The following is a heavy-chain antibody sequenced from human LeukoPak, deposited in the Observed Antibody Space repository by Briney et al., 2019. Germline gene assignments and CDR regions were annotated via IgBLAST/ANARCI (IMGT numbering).Heavy chain of an antibody. J-gene: IGHJ4*02. V-gene: IGHV4-39*01. Sequence: SETLSLTCTVSGVSISSSDSFWGWIRQPPGKGLEWIGNIYYSGGTYYNPSLKSRVTISVDTSKNQFSLELNSVTAADTAVYYCGRLRRSSGWYEIDSWGQGTLVTVSS. CDR2: IYYSGGT. CDR3: GRLRRSSGWYEIDS. D-gene: IGHD6-19*01. CDR1: GVSISSSDSF.